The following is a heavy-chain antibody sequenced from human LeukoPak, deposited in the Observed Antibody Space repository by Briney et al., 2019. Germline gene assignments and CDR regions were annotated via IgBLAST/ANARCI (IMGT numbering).Heavy chain of an antibody. CDR2: ISSSSSYT. Sequence: GGSLRLSCAASGFTFSDYYMSWIRQAPGKGLEWVSDISSSSSYTNYADSVKGRFTISRDNAKNSLYLQMNSLRAEDTAVYYCARDQRLERRDNWFDPWGQGTLVTVSS. CDR3: ARDQRLERRDNWFDP. D-gene: IGHD1-1*01. J-gene: IGHJ5*02. CDR1: GFTFSDYY. V-gene: IGHV3-11*05.